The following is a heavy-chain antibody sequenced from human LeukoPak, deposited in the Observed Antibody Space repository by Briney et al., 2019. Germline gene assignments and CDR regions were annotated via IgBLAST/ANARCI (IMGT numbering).Heavy chain of an antibody. D-gene: IGHD5-18*01. CDR3: ARGLDRGYSYGNWFDP. J-gene: IGHJ5*02. Sequence: SETLSLTCTVSGDSISGYYWSWIRQPAGKRLEWIGRIYTSETTNYNPSLRSRVTMSTDTSKNQFSLRLSSVTAADTAVYYCARGLDRGYSYGNWFDPWGQGTLVTVSS. CDR1: GDSISGYY. CDR2: IYTSETT. V-gene: IGHV4-4*07.